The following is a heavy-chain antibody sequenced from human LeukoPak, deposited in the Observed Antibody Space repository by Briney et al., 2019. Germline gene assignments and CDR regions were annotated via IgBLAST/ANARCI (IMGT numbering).Heavy chain of an antibody. CDR2: IYWNDDK. CDR1: GFSLSTSGVA. V-gene: IGHV2-5*01. J-gene: IGHJ4*02. Sequence: SGPTLVKPTQTLTLTCTFSGFSLSTSGVAVGWIRQPPGKALEWLALIYWNDDKRYNPSLKSRLTITKDTSKNQVVLTMTNMDPVDTATYYCAHRPPYGSGTYPFFDYWGQGTLVTVSS. CDR3: AHRPPYGSGTYPFFDY. D-gene: IGHD3-10*01.